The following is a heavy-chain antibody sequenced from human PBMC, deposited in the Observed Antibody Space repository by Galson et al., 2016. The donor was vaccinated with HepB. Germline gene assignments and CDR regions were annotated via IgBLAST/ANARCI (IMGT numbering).Heavy chain of an antibody. CDR1: GFTFSSYA. J-gene: IGHJ4*02. V-gene: IGHV3-23*01. CDR2: ISGDGAP. CDR3: ARDRGFYSSTWD. Sequence: SLRLSCAASGFTFSSYAMSWVRQAPGKGLEWVSSISGDGAPYYVDSMKGRFTISRDYSKDTLYLQMISLRAEDTAVYYCARDRGFYSSTWDWGQGTLVTVSS. D-gene: IGHD2-2*01.